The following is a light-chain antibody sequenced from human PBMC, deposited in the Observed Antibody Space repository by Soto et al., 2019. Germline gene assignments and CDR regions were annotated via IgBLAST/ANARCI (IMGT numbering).Light chain of an antibody. V-gene: IGKV4-1*01. J-gene: IGKJ1*01. CDR2: WAS. CDR3: QQYYSFPPA. Sequence: DIVMTQSPDSLAVSLGERATINCKSSQSVLYSSNNKSYLAWYQQKPGQPPKLLIYWASTRESGVPDRFSGSGSGTDFTLTISSLQAEDVAVYYCQQYYSFPPAFGQGTKVDIK. CDR1: QSVLYSSNNKSY.